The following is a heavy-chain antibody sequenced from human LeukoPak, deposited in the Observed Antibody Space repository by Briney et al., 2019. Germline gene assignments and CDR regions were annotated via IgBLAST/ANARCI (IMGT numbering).Heavy chain of an antibody. J-gene: IGHJ4*02. CDR3: TRADYYDISGYSQDFDY. V-gene: IGHV3-49*04. D-gene: IGHD3-22*01. CDR2: IRSKAYGGTT. Sequence: GGSLRLSCTASGFTFGDYAMSWVRQAPGKGLEWVGFIRSKAYGGTTEYAASVKGRFTISRDDSKSIAYLQMNSLKTEDTAVYYCTRADYYDISGYSQDFDYGGQGPRVTVPS. CDR1: GFTFGDYA.